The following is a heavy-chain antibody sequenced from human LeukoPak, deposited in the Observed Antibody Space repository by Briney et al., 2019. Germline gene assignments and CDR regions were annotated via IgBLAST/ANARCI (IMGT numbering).Heavy chain of an antibody. D-gene: IGHD3-9*01. CDR3: ASDANYDILTGYYHDAFDI. Sequence: SETLSLTCAVYGGSFSGYYWSWIRQPPGKGLEWIGEINHSGSTNYNPSLKSRVTISVDTSKNQFSLKLSSVTAADTAVYYCASDANYDILTGYYHDAFDIWGQGTMVTVSS. CDR2: INHSGST. CDR1: GGSFSGYY. V-gene: IGHV4-34*01. J-gene: IGHJ3*02.